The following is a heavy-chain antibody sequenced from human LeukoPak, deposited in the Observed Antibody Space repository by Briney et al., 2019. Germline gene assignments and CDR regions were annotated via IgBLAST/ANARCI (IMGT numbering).Heavy chain of an antibody. J-gene: IGHJ5*02. CDR1: GFSLSTSGVG. D-gene: IGHD3-9*01. CDR3: AHRRDYDILTGYPYNWFDP. CDR2: IYWDDDK. V-gene: IGHV2-5*02. Sequence: SGPTLVKPPQTLTLTCTFSGFSLSTSGVGVGWIRQPPGKALEWLALIYWDDDKRYSPSLKSRLTITKDTSKNQVVLTMTNMDPVDTATYYCAHRRDYDILTGYPYNWFDPWGQGTLVTVSS.